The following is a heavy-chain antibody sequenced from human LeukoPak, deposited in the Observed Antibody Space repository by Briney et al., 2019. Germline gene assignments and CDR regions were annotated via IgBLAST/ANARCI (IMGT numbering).Heavy chain of an antibody. D-gene: IGHD5-12*01. CDR2: ISYSGST. CDR3: ARPKSGYDQAFDY. J-gene: IGHJ4*02. CDR1: GGSISSSSYY. Sequence: SETLSLTCTVSGGSISSSSYYWGWIRQPPGKGLEWIVSISYSGSTYYNPSLKSRVTISVDTSKNQFSLKLTSVTAADTAVYYCARPKSGYDQAFDYWGQGTLVTVSS. V-gene: IGHV4-39*01.